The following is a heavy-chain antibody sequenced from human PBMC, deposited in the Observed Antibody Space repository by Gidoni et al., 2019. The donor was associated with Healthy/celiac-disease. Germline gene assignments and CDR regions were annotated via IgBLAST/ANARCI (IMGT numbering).Heavy chain of an antibody. V-gene: IGHV4-59*01. Sequence: QVQLQESGPGLVKPSETLSLTCTVPGGSISSYYWSWIRQPPGKGLEWIGYIYYSGSTNYNPSLKSRVTISVDTSKNQFSLKLSSVTAADTYVYYCARDAGVVMAEYYYGMDVWGQGTTVTVSS. CDR3: ARDAGVVMAEYYYGMDV. CDR2: IYYSGST. D-gene: IGHD3-3*01. J-gene: IGHJ6*02. CDR1: GGSISSYY.